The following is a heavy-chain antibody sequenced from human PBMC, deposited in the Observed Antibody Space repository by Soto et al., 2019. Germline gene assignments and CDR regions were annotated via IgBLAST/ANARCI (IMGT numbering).Heavy chain of an antibody. CDR3: APSHYDSSGNFSIYVDY. CDR1: GFSFNNAW. CDR2: IKSKTDGGTT. Sequence: LRLCCAASGFSFNNAWMNWVGQAAGKGLEWVGRIKSKTDGGTTDYAAPVKGRFTISRDDSKTTLYLQMNSLKTDDTAVYYCAPSHYDSSGNFSIYVDYWGPGTLGTVSS. V-gene: IGHV3-15*01. J-gene: IGHJ4*02. D-gene: IGHD3-22*01.